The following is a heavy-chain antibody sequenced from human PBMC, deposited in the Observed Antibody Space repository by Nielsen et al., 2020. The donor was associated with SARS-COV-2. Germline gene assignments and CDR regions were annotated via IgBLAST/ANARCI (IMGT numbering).Heavy chain of an antibody. J-gene: IGHJ2*01. CDR3: ARVSRVRSCSSTSCYVYWYFDL. V-gene: IGHV3-13*01. D-gene: IGHD2-2*01. Sequence: GGSLRLSCAASGFTFSSYDMHWVRQATGKGLEWVSAIGTAGDTYYPGSVKGRFTISRENAKNSLYLQMNSLRAGDTAVYYCARVSRVRSCSSTSCYVYWYFDLWGRGTLVTVSS. CDR1: GFTFSSYD. CDR2: IGTAGDT.